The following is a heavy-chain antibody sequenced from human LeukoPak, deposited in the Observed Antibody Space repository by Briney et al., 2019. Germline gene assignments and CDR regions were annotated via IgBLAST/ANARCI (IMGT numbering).Heavy chain of an antibody. CDR2: IYYSGST. CDR3: ARVPRPLDTAMDYDSSSGY. V-gene: IGHV4-39*07. Sequence: PSETLSLTCTVSGGSISSSSYYWGWIRQPPGKGLEWIGSIYYSGSTYYNPSLKSRVTISVDTSKNQFSLKLSSVTAADTAVYYCARVPRPLDTAMDYDSSSGYWGQGTLVTVSS. CDR1: GGSISSSSYY. J-gene: IGHJ4*02. D-gene: IGHD5-18*01.